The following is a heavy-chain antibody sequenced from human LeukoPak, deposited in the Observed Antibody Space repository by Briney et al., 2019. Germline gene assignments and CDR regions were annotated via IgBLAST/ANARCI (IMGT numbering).Heavy chain of an antibody. CDR2: IYYSGNS. D-gene: IGHD3-22*01. CDR1: GGSISTYY. CDR3: AGLGASGNGYLSWFDP. Sequence: MASETLSLTCTVSGGSISTYYWSWIRQPPGKGLKWIGYIYYSGNSNYNPSLKSRVTISVDTSKNQYSLKLSSVTAADTAVYYCAGLGASGNGYLSWFDPWGQGTLVTVSS. J-gene: IGHJ5*02. V-gene: IGHV4-59*01.